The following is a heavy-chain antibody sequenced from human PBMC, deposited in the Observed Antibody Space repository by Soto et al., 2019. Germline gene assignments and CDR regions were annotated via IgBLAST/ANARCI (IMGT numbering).Heavy chain of an antibody. CDR2: IKQNGSEK. V-gene: IGHV3-7*01. CDR1: GFTFSSYW. CDR3: ARGLDCSSTSCYLNYYYMDV. J-gene: IGHJ6*03. D-gene: IGHD2-2*01. Sequence: GGPLRLSCAASGFTFSSYWMSWVRQAPGKGLEWVATIKQNGSEKYYVDSVKGRFTISRDKAKNSLYLQMNSLRAEDTAVYYCARGLDCSSTSCYLNYYYMDVWGKGTTVTVSS.